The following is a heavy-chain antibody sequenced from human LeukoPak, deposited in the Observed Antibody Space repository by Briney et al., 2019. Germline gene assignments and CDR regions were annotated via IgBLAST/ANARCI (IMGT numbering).Heavy chain of an antibody. CDR1: GFTFSRYW. V-gene: IGHV3-7*01. CDR3: ARVPAANIPYSYYMDV. CDR2: INQDGSEK. J-gene: IGHJ6*03. Sequence: PGGSLRLSCAASGFTFSRYWMSWVRRAPGKGLEWVANINQDGSEKSYVDSVKGRFTISRDNVKNSLYLQMNSLRADDTAVYYCARVPAANIPYSYYMDVWGKGTTVTVSS. D-gene: IGHD2-2*01.